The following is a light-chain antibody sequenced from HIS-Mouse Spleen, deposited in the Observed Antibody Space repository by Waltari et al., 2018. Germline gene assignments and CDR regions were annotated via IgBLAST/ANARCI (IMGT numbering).Light chain of an antibody. Sequence: IQMTQSPSYLSASVGDRVTINCRASQSISSYLNWYQQKPGKAPKLLIYAASSLQSGVPSRFSGSGSGTDFTLTISSLQPEDFATYYCQQSYSTPFGQGTRLEIK. V-gene: IGKV1-39*01. CDR1: QSISSY. CDR3: QQSYSTP. CDR2: AAS. J-gene: IGKJ5*01.